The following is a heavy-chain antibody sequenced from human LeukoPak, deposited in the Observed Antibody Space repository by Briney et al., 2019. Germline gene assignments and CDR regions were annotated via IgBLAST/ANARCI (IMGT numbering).Heavy chain of an antibody. CDR1: GGSISNFY. Sequence: SETLSLTCTVSGGSISNFYWNWIRQPPGKGLEWIGYIYYSGSTNYNPSLKSRVTMSVDTSKNQFSLKLSSVTAADTAVYYCAREAFGEYLDYWGQGTLVTVSS. J-gene: IGHJ4*02. CDR3: AREAFGEYLDY. CDR2: IYYSGST. D-gene: IGHD3-10*01. V-gene: IGHV4-59*12.